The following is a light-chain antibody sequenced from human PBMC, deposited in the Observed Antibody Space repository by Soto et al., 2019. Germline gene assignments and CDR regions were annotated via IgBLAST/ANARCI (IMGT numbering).Light chain of an antibody. CDR2: GAY. J-gene: IGKJ3*01. CDR3: QQYGSSPPRVT. V-gene: IGKV3-20*01. CDR1: QSVSSSY. Sequence: EIVLTQSPGTLSLSPGVRANLSCRGSQSVSSSYLAWYQQKPGQAPRLLIYGAYSRATGIPDRFSGSGSGTDFTLTISRLEPEDFAVYYCQQYGSSPPRVTFGPGTKVDIK.